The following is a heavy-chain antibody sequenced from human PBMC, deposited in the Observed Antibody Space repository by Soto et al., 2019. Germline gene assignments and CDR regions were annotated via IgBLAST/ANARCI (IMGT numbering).Heavy chain of an antibody. CDR3: ARVGLRFLEWLPKYNWFDP. CDR1: GYTFTSYY. CDR2: INPSGGST. V-gene: IGHV1-46*01. Sequence: ASVKVSCKASGYTFTSYYMHWVRQAPGQGLEWMGIINPSGGSTSYAQKFQGRVTMTRDTSTSTVYMELSSLGSEDTAVYYCARVGLRFLEWLPKYNWFDPWGQGTLVTVSS. D-gene: IGHD3-3*01. J-gene: IGHJ5*02.